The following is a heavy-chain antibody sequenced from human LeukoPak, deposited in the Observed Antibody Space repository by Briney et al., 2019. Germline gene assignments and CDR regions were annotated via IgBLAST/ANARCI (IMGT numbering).Heavy chain of an antibody. V-gene: IGHV4-59*01. CDR2: IYYSGST. D-gene: IGHD3/OR15-3a*01. J-gene: IGHJ6*02. Sequence: SETLSLTCTVSGGSISSYYWSWIRQPPGKGLKWIGYIYYSGSTNHNPSLKSRVTISVDTSKNQFSLKLSSVTAADTAVYYCARDPIGHYGMDVWGQGTTVTVSS. CDR3: ARDPIGHYGMDV. CDR1: GGSISSYY.